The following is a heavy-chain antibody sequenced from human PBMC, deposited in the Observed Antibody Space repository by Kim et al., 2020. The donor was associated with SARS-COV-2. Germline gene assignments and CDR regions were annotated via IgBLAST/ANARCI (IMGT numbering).Heavy chain of an antibody. J-gene: IGHJ4*02. Sequence: ASVKVSCKASGYTFTGYYLHWVRQAPGQGLEWMGRIHPNSGGTSYAQKFQGRVTMTRDTSISTAYMELSRLKFDDTAVYYRARHYDYWGQGTLVTVSS. CDR3: ARHYDY. CDR2: IHPNSGGT. CDR1: GYTFTGYY. V-gene: IGHV1-2*06. D-gene: IGHD3-3*02.